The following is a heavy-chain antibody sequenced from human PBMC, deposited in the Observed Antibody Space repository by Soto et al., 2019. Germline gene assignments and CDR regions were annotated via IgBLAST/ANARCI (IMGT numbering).Heavy chain of an antibody. CDR3: AREGYSGSYSPAADYYDGMDV. CDR2: ISAYNGNT. D-gene: IGHD1-26*01. J-gene: IGHJ6*02. Sequence: QVQLVQSGAEVKKPGASVKVSCKASGYTFTSYGISWVRQAPGQGLEWMGWISAYNGNTNYAQKLQGRVTMTTDTSTSTAYMELRSLRSDDTAVYYCAREGYSGSYSPAADYYDGMDVWGQGTTVTVSS. CDR1: GYTFTSYG. V-gene: IGHV1-18*01.